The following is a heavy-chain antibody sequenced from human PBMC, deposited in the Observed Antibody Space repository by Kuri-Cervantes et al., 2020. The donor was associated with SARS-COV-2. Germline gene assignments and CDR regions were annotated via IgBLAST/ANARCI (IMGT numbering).Heavy chain of an antibody. D-gene: IGHD4-17*01. CDR1: GGSFSGYY. CDR3: ARGGYGDYLS. CDR2: INHSGST. V-gene: IGHV4-34*01. J-gene: IGHJ5*02. Sequence: SQTLSLTCAVYGGSFSGYYWSWIRQPPGKGLEWIGEINHSGSTNYNPSLKSRVTISVDTSKNQFSLKLSSVTAAVTAVYYCARGGYGDYLSWGQGTLVTVSS.